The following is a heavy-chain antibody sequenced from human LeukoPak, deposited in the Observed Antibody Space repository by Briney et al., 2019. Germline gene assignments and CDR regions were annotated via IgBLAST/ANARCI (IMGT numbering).Heavy chain of an antibody. D-gene: IGHD5-18*01. CDR3: ASRGYSYGGAFDI. V-gene: IGHV4-59*01. Sequence: KPSETLSLTCTVSGGSISSYYWSWIRQPPGKGLEWIGYIYYSGSTNYNPSLKSRVTISVDASKNQCSLKLSSVAAADTAVYYCASRGYSYGGAFDIWGQGTMVTVSS. CDR2: IYYSGST. CDR1: GGSISSYY. J-gene: IGHJ3*02.